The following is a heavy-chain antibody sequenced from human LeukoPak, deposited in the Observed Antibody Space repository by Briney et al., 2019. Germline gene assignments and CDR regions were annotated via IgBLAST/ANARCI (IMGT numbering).Heavy chain of an antibody. CDR3: ARPTPYYYDSSGYKPDWYFDL. CDR1: GGSISSGSYY. CDR2: IYTSGST. D-gene: IGHD3-22*01. Sequence: PSETLSLTCTVSGGSISSGSYYWSWIRQPAGKGLEWIGRIYTSGSTNYNPSLKSRVTISIDTSKNQFSLKLSSVTAADTAVYYCARPTPYYYDSSGYKPDWYFDLWGRGTLVTVSS. J-gene: IGHJ2*01. V-gene: IGHV4-61*02.